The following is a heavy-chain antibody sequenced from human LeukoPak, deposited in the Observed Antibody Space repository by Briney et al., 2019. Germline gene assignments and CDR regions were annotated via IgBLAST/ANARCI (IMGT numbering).Heavy chain of an antibody. CDR2: IKPSGGST. J-gene: IGHJ4*02. CDR3: ARGSSGWYSVAY. CDR1: GYIFTSYY. V-gene: IGHV1-46*01. D-gene: IGHD6-19*01. Sequence: ASVKVSCKASGYIFTSYYMHWGRQAPGHGLEWMGVIKPSGGSTSYAQKFQRRVTMTRDTSTSTVYMELSSLRSEDTAVHYCARGSSGWYSVAYWGQGTLVTVSS.